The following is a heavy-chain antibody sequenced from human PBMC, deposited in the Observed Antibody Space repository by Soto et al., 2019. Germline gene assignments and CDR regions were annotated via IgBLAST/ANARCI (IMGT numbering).Heavy chain of an antibody. D-gene: IGHD6-13*01. J-gene: IGHJ1*01. CDR2: ISGSGGST. CDR3: AKDSLEKQQPPIPFQH. Sequence: EVQLLESGGGLVQPGGSLRLSCAASGFTFSSYAMSWVRQAPGKGLEWVSAISGSGGSTYYADSVKGRFTISRDNSKNTLYLQMNSLRAEDTAVYYCAKDSLEKQQPPIPFQHWGQGALVTVSS. CDR1: GFTFSSYA. V-gene: IGHV3-23*01.